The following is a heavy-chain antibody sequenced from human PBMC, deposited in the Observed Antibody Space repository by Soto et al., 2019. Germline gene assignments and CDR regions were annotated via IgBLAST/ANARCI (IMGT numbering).Heavy chain of an antibody. D-gene: IGHD6-13*01. V-gene: IGHV4-59*01. CDR3: ARAMDRYSSSWYDWFDP. Sequence: SETLSLTCTVSGGSISSYYWSWIRQPPGKGLEWIGYIYYSGSTNYNPSLKSRVTISVDTSKNQFSLKLSSVTAADTAVYYCARAMDRYSSSWYDWFDPWGQGTLVTVSS. CDR1: GGSISSYY. CDR2: IYYSGST. J-gene: IGHJ5*02.